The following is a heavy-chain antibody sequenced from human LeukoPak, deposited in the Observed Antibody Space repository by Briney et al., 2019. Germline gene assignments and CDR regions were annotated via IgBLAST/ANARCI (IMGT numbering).Heavy chain of an antibody. V-gene: IGHV3-9*01. Sequence: GGSLRLSCAASGFTFDDYAMHWVRQAPGKGLEWVSGISWNSGSIGYADSVKGRFTISRDNAKNSLYLQMNSLRAEDTALYYCAKARGPIVGASPFDYWGQGTLVTVSS. J-gene: IGHJ4*02. CDR2: ISWNSGSI. D-gene: IGHD1-26*01. CDR3: AKARGPIVGASPFDY. CDR1: GFTFDDYA.